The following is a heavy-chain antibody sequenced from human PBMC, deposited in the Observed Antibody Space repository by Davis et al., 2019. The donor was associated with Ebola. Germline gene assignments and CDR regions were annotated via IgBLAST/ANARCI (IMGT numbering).Heavy chain of an antibody. CDR3: ACYVLG. Sequence: GESLKISCTVSGFTFSNNWMSWVRQVPGKGLVWVSSINRDGTTTIYADSVKGRFTISRDNAKNTLYLQMNSLRVEDTAVYYCACYVLGWGQGTLVTVSS. J-gene: IGHJ4*02. D-gene: IGHD2-8*01. V-gene: IGHV3-74*01. CDR2: INRDGTTT. CDR1: GFTFSNNW.